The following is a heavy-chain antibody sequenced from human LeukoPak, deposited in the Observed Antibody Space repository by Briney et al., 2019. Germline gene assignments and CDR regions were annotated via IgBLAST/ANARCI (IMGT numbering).Heavy chain of an antibody. D-gene: IGHD3-22*01. Sequence: ASVKVSCKASGGTFSSYASSWVRQAPGQGLEWMGGIIPIFGTANYAQKFQGGVTITADESTSTAYMELSSLRSEDTAVYYCARSLRSTMIVVVRPTYYYYGMDVWGQGTTVTVSS. CDR2: IIPIFGTA. CDR3: ARSLRSTMIVVVRPTYYYYGMDV. V-gene: IGHV1-69*13. CDR1: GGTFSSYA. J-gene: IGHJ6*02.